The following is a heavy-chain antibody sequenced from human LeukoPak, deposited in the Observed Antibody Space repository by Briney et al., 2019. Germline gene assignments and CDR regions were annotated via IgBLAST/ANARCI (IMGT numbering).Heavy chain of an antibody. CDR3: ARPILGYCSSTSCPPFDY. D-gene: IGHD2-2*01. V-gene: IGHV3-21*01. CDR1: GFTFSSYS. Sequence: PGGSLRLSCAASGFTFSSYSMNWVRQAPGKGLEWVSSISNSSSYIYYADSVKGRFTISRDNAKNSLYLQMNSMRAEDTAVYYCARPILGYCSSTSCPPFDYWGQGTLVTVSS. J-gene: IGHJ4*02. CDR2: ISNSSSYI.